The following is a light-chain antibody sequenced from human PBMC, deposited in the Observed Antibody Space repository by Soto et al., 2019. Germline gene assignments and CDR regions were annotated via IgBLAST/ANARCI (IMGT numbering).Light chain of an antibody. Sequence: QSVLTQPPSVSGAPGQSVTFSCIGSGSNIGAGYDVHWYQQLPGVAPKLLIFDTTNRPSGVPGRFSGSKSGASASLAITGLLPEDEADFFCQSFDTNLNAVVFGGGTKLTVL. J-gene: IGLJ2*01. CDR3: QSFDTNLNAVV. CDR2: DTT. CDR1: GSNIGAGYD. V-gene: IGLV1-40*01.